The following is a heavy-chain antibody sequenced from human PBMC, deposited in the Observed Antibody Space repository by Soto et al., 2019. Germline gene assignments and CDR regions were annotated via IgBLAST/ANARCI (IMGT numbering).Heavy chain of an antibody. CDR3: VRQPGGVATPGDDY. CDR1: GYPFTAFD. J-gene: IGHJ4*02. Sequence: QVQLVQSGAEVKKPGASVKVSCEASGYPFTAFDINWVRQAAGQGLEWMGWMNPSSGDSAFAQRFQDRITMTRTTSISTAYMELSRLTSDDMAVYYCVRQPGGVATPGDDYWGQGTLVTVSS. V-gene: IGHV1-8*01. CDR2: MNPSSGDS. D-gene: IGHD2-15*01.